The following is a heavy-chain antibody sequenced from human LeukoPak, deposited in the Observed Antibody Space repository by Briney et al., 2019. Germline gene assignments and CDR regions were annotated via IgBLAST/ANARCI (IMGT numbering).Heavy chain of an antibody. CDR2: ISSNGGST. Sequence: YVSAISSNGGSTYYANSVKGRFTISRDNSKSTLYLQMGSLRAEDMAVYYCAREAVPAALDYWGQGTLVTVSS. J-gene: IGHJ4*02. D-gene: IGHD2-2*01. V-gene: IGHV3-64*01. CDR3: AREAVPAALDY.